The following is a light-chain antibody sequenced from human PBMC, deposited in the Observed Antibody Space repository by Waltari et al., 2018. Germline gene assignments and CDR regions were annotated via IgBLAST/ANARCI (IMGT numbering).Light chain of an antibody. V-gene: IGKV4-1*01. Sequence: DIVMTQSPDSLAVSLGERATINCKSSQSVLYSSNNKNYLAWYQQKPGQPPRLLIYWASTRESGVPDRFSGSGSGTDFTLTISNLQAEDVAVYYCQQYYSTPFTFGPGTKVDIK. CDR2: WAS. J-gene: IGKJ3*01. CDR3: QQYYSTPFT. CDR1: QSVLYSSNNKNY.